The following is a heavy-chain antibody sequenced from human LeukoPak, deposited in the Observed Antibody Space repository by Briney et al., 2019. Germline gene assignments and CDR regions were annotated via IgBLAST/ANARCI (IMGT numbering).Heavy chain of an antibody. CDR2: ISGSGGST. V-gene: IGHV3-23*01. CDR3: VKASRYFGEFDY. Sequence: SGGSLRLSCAASGFTFSSYAMSWVRQAPGKGLEWVSAISGSGGSTYYADSVKGRFTISRDNSKNTLYLQMNSLRAEDTAVYYCVKASRYFGEFDYWGQGALVTVSS. D-gene: IGHD3-9*01. J-gene: IGHJ4*02. CDR1: GFTFSSYA.